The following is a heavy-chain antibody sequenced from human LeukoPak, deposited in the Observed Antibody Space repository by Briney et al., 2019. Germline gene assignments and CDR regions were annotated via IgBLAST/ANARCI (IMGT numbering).Heavy chain of an antibody. CDR1: GGSISSYY. CDR2: IYYSGST. V-gene: IGHV4-59*08. Sequence: PSETLSLTCTVSGGSISSYYWSWIRQPPGKGLEWIGYIYYSGSTNYNPSLKSRVTISVDTSKNQFSLKLSSVTAADTAVYYCARGCLAAGNYYFDYWGQGTLVTVSS. CDR3: ARGCLAAGNYYFDY. J-gene: IGHJ4*02. D-gene: IGHD6-13*01.